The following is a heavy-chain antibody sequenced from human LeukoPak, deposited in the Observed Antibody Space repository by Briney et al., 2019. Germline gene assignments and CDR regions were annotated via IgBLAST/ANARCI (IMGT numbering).Heavy chain of an antibody. Sequence: SETLSLTCTVSGGSISSYYWSWIRQPPGKGLEWIGYIYYSGSTNYNPSLKSRVTISVDTSKNQFPLKLSSVTAADTAVYYCARGMVATDAAFDYWGQGTLVTVSS. J-gene: IGHJ4*02. CDR2: IYYSGST. V-gene: IGHV4-59*01. CDR1: GGSISSYY. D-gene: IGHD5-12*01. CDR3: ARGMVATDAAFDY.